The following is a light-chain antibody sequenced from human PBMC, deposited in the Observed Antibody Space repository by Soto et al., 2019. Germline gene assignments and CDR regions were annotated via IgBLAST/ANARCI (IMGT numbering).Light chain of an antibody. J-gene: IGLJ1*01. CDR2: EVS. V-gene: IGLV2-14*01. CDR3: SSYTSSSTLDV. Sequence: QSVLTQPASVSGSPGQSITISCTGTSSDVGGYNYVSWYRQHPGKAPKLMIYEVSNRPSGFSNRFSGSKSGNTASLTISGLRAEDEADYYCSSYTSSSTLDVFGTGTKLTVL. CDR1: SSDVGGYNY.